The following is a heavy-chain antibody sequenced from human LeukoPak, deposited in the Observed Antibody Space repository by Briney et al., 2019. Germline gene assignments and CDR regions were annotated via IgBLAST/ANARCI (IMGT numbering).Heavy chain of an antibody. CDR3: ARGYYPPRWYFDL. CDR2: IIEKGNA. J-gene: IGHJ2*01. Sequence: SETLSLTCALYGGSFSSYSWSWTWIRQTPEKGLEWIGEIIEKGNANYDPSLKSRVTIDLDTSKNQFSLKLTSMTAADTAMYYCARGYYPPRWYFDLWGRGTLVTVSS. D-gene: IGHD3-10*01. CDR1: GGSFSSYS. V-gene: IGHV4-34*01.